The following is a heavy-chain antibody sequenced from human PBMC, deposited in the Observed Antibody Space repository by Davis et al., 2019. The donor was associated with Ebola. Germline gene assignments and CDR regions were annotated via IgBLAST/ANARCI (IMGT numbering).Heavy chain of an antibody. CDR1: GYTFTYRY. CDR3: ASETAVSGKRHGEYYYHGMDV. CDR2: ITAFNGNT. Sequence: SVKVSCKASGYTFTYRYLHWVRQVPGQALEWMGWITAFNGNTNYAQKFQDRVTITRDRSMSTAYMELSSLRSEDTAMYFCASETAVSGKRHGEYYYHGMDVWGQGTTVTVSS. D-gene: IGHD6-19*01. V-gene: IGHV1-45*01. J-gene: IGHJ6*02.